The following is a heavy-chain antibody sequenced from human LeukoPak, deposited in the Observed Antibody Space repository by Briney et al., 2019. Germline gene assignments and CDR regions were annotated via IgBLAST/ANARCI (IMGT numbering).Heavy chain of an antibody. CDR1: GFTFSSYS. J-gene: IGHJ6*03. CDR3: AREAYYYGSGSWLYMDV. Sequence: GGSLRLSCAASGFTFSSYSMNWVRQAPGKGLEWVSSISSSSSYIYYADSVKGRFTISRDNAKNSLYLQMNSLRAEDTAVYYCAREAYYYGSGSWLYMDVWGKGTTVTVSS. V-gene: IGHV3-21*01. D-gene: IGHD3-10*01. CDR2: ISSSSSYI.